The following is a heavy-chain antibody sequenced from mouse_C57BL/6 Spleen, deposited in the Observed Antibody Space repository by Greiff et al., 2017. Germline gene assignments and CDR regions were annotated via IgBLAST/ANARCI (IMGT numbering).Heavy chain of an antibody. Sequence: DVKLVESGGGLVQPGGSLSLSCAASGFTFTDYYMSWVRQPPGKALEWLGFIRNKANGYTTEYSASVKGRFTISRDNSQSILYLQMNALRAEDSATYYCARLEGYYWYFDVWGTGTTVTVSS. J-gene: IGHJ1*03. CDR1: GFTFTDYY. V-gene: IGHV7-3*01. CDR3: ARLEGYYWYFDV. CDR2: IRNKANGYTT. D-gene: IGHD2-3*01.